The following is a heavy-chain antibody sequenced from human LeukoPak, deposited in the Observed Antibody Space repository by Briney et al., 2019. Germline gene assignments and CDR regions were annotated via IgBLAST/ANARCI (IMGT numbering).Heavy chain of an antibody. Sequence: PGGSLRLSCTASGFTFGDYAMSWVRQAPGKGLEWVGFIRSKAYGGTTEYAASVKGRFTISRDDSKSIAYLQMNSLKTEDTAVYYCTRDPDYYYDSSGDPYYYYYYMDVWGKGTTVTISS. J-gene: IGHJ6*03. CDR3: TRDPDYYYDSSGDPYYYYYYMDV. D-gene: IGHD3-22*01. CDR1: GFTFGDYA. CDR2: IRSKAYGGTT. V-gene: IGHV3-49*04.